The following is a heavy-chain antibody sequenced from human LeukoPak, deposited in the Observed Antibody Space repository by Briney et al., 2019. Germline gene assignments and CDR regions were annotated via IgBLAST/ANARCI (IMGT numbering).Heavy chain of an antibody. CDR2: MKEDGSEE. J-gene: IGHJ5*02. CDR3: ARTLRTFNWFDP. D-gene: IGHD3-16*01. CDR1: GFTFSNYW. V-gene: IGHV3-7*01. Sequence: GGSLRLSCGASGFTFSNYWMSWVRQAPGKGLEWVANMKEDGSEEYYVDSVKGRFTISRDNAKNSLYLQMISLRAEDTAVYYCARTLRTFNWFDPWGQGTLVTVSS.